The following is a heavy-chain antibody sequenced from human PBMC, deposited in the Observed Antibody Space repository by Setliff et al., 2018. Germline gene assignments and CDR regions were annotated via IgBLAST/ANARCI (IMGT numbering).Heavy chain of an antibody. CDR1: GYTFTDFG. CDR2: ISPYTGNT. V-gene: IGHV1-18*01. D-gene: IGHD2-2*01. J-gene: IGHJ4*02. Sequence: VKVSCTASGYTFTDFGVTWVRQAPGQGLERVGWISPYTGNTYYAPRFQGRITMTTDTSTTTAYMELSSLRPDDTAIYFCSRLVRFCTKISCQRLLGDDYWGQGALVTVSS. CDR3: SRLVRFCTKISCQRLLGDDY.